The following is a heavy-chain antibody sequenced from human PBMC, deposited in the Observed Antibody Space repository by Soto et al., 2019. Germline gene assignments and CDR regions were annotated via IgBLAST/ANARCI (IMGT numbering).Heavy chain of an antibody. J-gene: IGHJ4*02. CDR3: ARDDEDGSYCDLGY. CDR1: GFTFSNYI. D-gene: IGHD3-10*01. V-gene: IGHV3-30-3*01. Sequence: QVQLVESGGGVVQPGRSLRLSCDASGFTFSNYIMHWVRQAPGKGLEWVADILHDGNNKYYADSVKGRFTISRDNSKNTLYLQMNSLRAEDTAVYYCARDDEDGSYCDLGYWGQGTLVTVSS. CDR2: ILHDGNNK.